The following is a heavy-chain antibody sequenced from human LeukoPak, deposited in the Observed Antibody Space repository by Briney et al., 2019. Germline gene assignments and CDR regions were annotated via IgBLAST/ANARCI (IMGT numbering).Heavy chain of an antibody. CDR3: ARGSDYGDP. D-gene: IGHD4-17*01. CDR1: GGSISSYY. V-gene: IGHV4-59*01. J-gene: IGHJ5*02. Sequence: SETLSLTCTVSGGSISSYYWSWIRQPPGKGLEWIGYSSDSGSTNYNPSLKSRVTLLVDTSKNQFSLNLFSVTAADTAVYYCARGSDYGDPWGQGTLVTVSS. CDR2: SSDSGST.